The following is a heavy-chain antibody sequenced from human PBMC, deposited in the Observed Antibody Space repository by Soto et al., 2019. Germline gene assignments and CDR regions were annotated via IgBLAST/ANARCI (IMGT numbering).Heavy chain of an antibody. V-gene: IGHV3-7*05. Sequence: EVQLVESGGALVQPGGSLRLSCTVSGFTFGDFWMTWVRQAPGKGLEWVANMNQDGSEKYYVDSVRGRFAISRDNAKNSLFLQMNSLSAEDTALYYCASQRLSYAMDAWGQGTTVTVSS. CDR3: ASQRLSYAMDA. CDR2: MNQDGSEK. CDR1: GFTFGDFW. D-gene: IGHD1-1*01. J-gene: IGHJ6*02.